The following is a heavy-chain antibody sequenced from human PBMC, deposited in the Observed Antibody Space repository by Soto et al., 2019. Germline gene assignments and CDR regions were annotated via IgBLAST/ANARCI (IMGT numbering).Heavy chain of an antibody. CDR3: AREDRDRETGLVPAAIDGMDV. V-gene: IGHV1-69*08. CDR2: SIPIFGIA. CDR1: GGTFSRYS. Sequence: QVQLVQSGAAVKKPGSSVKVSCKASGGTFSRYSITWGRQAPGHGLEWIGRSIPIFGIASYAQKFQGRVTITADESTSTAYMELSSLRSDDTAVYYCAREDRDRETGLVPAAIDGMDVWGQGTTVTVSS. J-gene: IGHJ6*02. D-gene: IGHD2-2*01.